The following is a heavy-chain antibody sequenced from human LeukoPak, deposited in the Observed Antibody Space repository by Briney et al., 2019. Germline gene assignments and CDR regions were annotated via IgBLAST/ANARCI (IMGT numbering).Heavy chain of an antibody. CDR3: ARGAYSYGPYDALDI. V-gene: IGHV3-30*02. J-gene: IGHJ3*02. D-gene: IGHD5-18*01. Sequence: GGSLRLSCVASGFTFNTYGLHWVRQAPGKGLEWVAFINYDERKKNYIDSVKGRFSISRDNSRNTLYLEMNSLGAEDTAMYYCARGAYSYGPYDALDIWGRGTMVTVSS. CDR1: GFTFNTYG. CDR2: INYDERKK.